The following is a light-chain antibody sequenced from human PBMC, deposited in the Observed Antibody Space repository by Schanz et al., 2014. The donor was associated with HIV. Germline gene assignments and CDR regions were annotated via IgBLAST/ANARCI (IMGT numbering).Light chain of an antibody. J-gene: IGLJ3*02. CDR1: SSDVGGYNY. CDR2: DVT. V-gene: IGLV2-14*03. CDR3: CSYAGSSTWV. Sequence: QSALTQPASVSGSRGQSITISCTGTSSDVGGYNYVSWYQQHPGKAPKVMIYDVTNRPSGVSDRFSGSKSGNTASLTISGLQPEDEADYYCCSYAGSSTWVFGGGTKLTVL.